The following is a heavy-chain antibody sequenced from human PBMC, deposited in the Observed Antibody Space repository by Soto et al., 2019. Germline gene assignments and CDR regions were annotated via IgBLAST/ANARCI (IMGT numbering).Heavy chain of an antibody. D-gene: IGHD3-10*01. CDR1: GYTFTDYG. CDR2: INTYTGGT. V-gene: IGHV1-18*01. J-gene: IGHJ4*02. CDR3: AIGRIHSRGESYDY. Sequence: QVQVVQSGSEVQEPGASVKVSCRASGYTFTDYGIGWVRQAPGQGLEWMGWINTYTGGTNYAQKFRGMVTMTTATSTSAAYMELGSLTSDDAALYCCAIGRIHSRGESYDYWGQGTLVTVSS.